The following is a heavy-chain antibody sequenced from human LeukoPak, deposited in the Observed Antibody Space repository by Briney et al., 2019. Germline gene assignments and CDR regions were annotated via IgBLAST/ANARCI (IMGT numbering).Heavy chain of an antibody. V-gene: IGHV3-64*01. CDR1: GFTFSSYA. CDR2: ISSNGGST. J-gene: IGHJ4*02. CDR3: AKGSRVVPAAYCDY. Sequence: GGSLRLSCAASGFTFSSYAMHWVRQAPGKGLEYVSAISSNGGSTYYANSVKGRFTISRDNSKNTLYLQMNSLRAEDTAVYYCAKGSRVVPAAYCDYWGQGTLVTVSS. D-gene: IGHD2-2*01.